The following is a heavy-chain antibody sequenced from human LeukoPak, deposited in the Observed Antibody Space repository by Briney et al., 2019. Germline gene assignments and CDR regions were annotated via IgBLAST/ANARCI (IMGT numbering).Heavy chain of an antibody. CDR3: AKDVKAYYYDGDYFDY. Sequence: GGTLRLSCAASGFIFSHYGMNWVRQAPGKGLEWVSAISGSGGSTYYADSVKGRFTISRDNSKNTLYLQMNSLRAEDTAVYYCAKDVKAYYYDGDYFDYWGQGTLVTVSS. CDR1: GFIFSHYG. J-gene: IGHJ4*02. V-gene: IGHV3-23*01. CDR2: ISGSGGST. D-gene: IGHD3-22*01.